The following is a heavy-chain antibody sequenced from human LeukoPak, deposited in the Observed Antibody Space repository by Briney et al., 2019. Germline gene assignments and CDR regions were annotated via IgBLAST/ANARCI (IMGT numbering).Heavy chain of an antibody. V-gene: IGHV4-39*01. CDR3: ARHEGSDSAPNDY. Sequence: KSSETLSLTCTVSGGSITSSSYYWGWIRQPPGKGLEWIGTIYYSGSTYYNPSLRSRVTISADTSKNQFSLKLTSVTAADTAVYYCARHEGSDSAPNDYWGQGTLVTVSS. D-gene: IGHD2-21*02. J-gene: IGHJ4*02. CDR2: IYYSGST. CDR1: GGSITSSSYY.